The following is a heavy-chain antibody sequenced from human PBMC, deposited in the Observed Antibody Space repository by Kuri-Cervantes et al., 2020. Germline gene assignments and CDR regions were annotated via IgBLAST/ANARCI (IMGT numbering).Heavy chain of an antibody. J-gene: IGHJ4*02. D-gene: IGHD3-10*01. CDR1: GGSISSYY. CDR3: ARATDGVDY. CDR2: IYYSGST. Sequence: SETLSLTCTVSGGSISSYYWSWIRQPPGKGLEWIGYIYYSGSTNYNPSLKSRVTISVDTSKNQFSLKLNSVTAADTAVYYCARATDGVDYWGQGTLVTVSS. V-gene: IGHV4-59*12.